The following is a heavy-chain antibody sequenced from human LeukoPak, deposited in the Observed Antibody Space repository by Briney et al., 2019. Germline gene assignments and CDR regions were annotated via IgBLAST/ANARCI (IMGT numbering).Heavy chain of an antibody. CDR3: ARVAGDILTGGEFDY. V-gene: IGHV1-2*02. CDR2: INPNSGGT. J-gene: IGHJ4*02. Sequence: ASVKVSCKASGYTFTGYYMHWVRQAPGQGLEWMEWINPNSGGTNYAQKFQGRVTMTRDTSISTAYMELSRLRSDDTAVYYCARVAGDILTGGEFDYWGQGTLVTVSS. D-gene: IGHD3-9*01. CDR1: GYTFTGYY.